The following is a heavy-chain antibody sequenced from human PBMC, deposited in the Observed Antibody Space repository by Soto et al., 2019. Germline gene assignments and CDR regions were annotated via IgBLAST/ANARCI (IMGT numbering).Heavy chain of an antibody. J-gene: IGHJ4*02. CDR2: IIPIFGAA. V-gene: IGHV1-69*13. D-gene: IGHD3-16*01. Sequence: SVKVSCKASGGTFSSYAISWVRQAPGQGPEWMGGIIPIFGAANYAQKFQGRVTITADESTSTAYMELSSLRSEDTAVYYCAGGPTDYFDYWGQGTLVTVSS. CDR1: GGTFSSYA. CDR3: AGGPTDYFDY.